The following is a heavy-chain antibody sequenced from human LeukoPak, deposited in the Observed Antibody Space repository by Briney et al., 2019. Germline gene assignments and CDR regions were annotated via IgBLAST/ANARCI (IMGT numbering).Heavy chain of an antibody. Sequence: GRSLRLSCAACGFTFSSYGMQWVRQAPGKGLEGVAVIWYDGSNKYYADSVKGRFTICRVNSKNTLDLQMNDRRAEDTAVYSCARTLRGYRYGPFDYWGQGTLVTVSS. CDR2: IWYDGSNK. CDR3: ARTLRGYRYGPFDY. J-gene: IGHJ4*02. V-gene: IGHV3-33*01. D-gene: IGHD5-18*01. CDR1: GFTFSSYG.